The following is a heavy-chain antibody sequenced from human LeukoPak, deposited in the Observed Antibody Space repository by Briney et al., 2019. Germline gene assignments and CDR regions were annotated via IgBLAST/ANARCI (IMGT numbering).Heavy chain of an antibody. D-gene: IGHD2-2*01. CDR1: GGTFSSYA. J-gene: IGHJ5*02. CDR2: IIPIFGTA. CDR3: AKVQNAVVPIAMRGWFDP. V-gene: IGHV1-69*01. Sequence: SVTVSCKASGGTFSSYAISWVRQAPGQGLEWMGGIIPIFGTANYAQKFQGRVTITADESTSTAYMELSSLRSEDTAVYYCAKVQNAVVPIAMRGWFDPWGQGTLVAVSS.